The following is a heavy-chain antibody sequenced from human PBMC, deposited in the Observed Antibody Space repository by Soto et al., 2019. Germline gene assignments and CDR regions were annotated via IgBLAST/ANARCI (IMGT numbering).Heavy chain of an antibody. CDR1: GYTFTSYD. CDR2: MNPNSGNT. V-gene: IGHV1-8*01. CDR3: ASSSSWYGPDAFDI. J-gene: IGHJ3*02. D-gene: IGHD6-13*01. Sequence: GASVKVSCKASGYTFTSYDINWVRQATGQGLEWMGWMNPNSGNTGYAQKFQGSVTMTRNTSISTAYMELSSLRSEDTAVYYCASSSSWYGPDAFDIWGQGTMVTVSS.